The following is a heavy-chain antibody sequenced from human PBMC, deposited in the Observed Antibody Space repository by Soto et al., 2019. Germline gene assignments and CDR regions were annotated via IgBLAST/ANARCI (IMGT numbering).Heavy chain of an antibody. CDR3: ARELLFYDSDGFSWDDAFDI. CDR1: GGSLSSSAYS. D-gene: IGHD3-22*01. CDR2: IYQSGST. Sequence: PSETLSLTCAVSGGSLSSSAYSWSWIRQPPGKGLEWIGFIYQSGSTYYNPSLKGRVTMSLDRPKNQFSLKLSSVTAADTAVYYCARELLFYDSDGFSWDDAFDIRGQGTMVT. V-gene: IGHV4-30-2*01. J-gene: IGHJ3*02.